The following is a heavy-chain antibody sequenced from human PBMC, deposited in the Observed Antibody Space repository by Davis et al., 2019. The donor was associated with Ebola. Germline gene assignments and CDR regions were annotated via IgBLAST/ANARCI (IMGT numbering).Heavy chain of an antibody. CDR3: TRVRGYYGSGSRDY. D-gene: IGHD3-10*01. CDR2: IRSKAYGGTT. J-gene: IGHJ4*02. V-gene: IGHV3-49*04. Sequence: GGSLRLSCTASGFTFGDYAMSWVRQAPGKGLEWVGFIRSKAYGGTTEYAASVKGRFTISRDDSKSIAYLQMNSLKTEDTAVYYCTRVRGYYGSGSRDYWGQGTLVTVSS. CDR1: GFTFGDYA.